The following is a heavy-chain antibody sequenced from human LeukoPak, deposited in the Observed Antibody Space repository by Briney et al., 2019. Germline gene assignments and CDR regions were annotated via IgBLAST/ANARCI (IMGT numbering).Heavy chain of an antibody. V-gene: IGHV1-2*02. CDR3: ARDGYYYDSDAFDI. Sequence: ASVKVSCKASGYTFTGYYMHWVRQAPGQGLEWMGWINPNSGGTNYAQKFQGRVTMTRDTSTSTVYMELSSLRSEDTAVYYCARDGYYYDSDAFDIWGQGTMVTVSS. CDR1: GYTFTGYY. J-gene: IGHJ3*02. D-gene: IGHD3-22*01. CDR2: INPNSGGT.